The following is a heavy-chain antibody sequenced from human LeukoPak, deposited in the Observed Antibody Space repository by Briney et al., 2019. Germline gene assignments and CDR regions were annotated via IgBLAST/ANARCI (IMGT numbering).Heavy chain of an antibody. CDR2: ISGSGGST. CDR3: AKASGGWYNYYGMDV. Sequence: GGSLRLSCAAFGFTFSSYAMSWVRQAPGKGLEWVSAISGSGGSTYYADSVKGRFTISRDNSKNTLYLQMNSLRAEDTAVYYCAKASGGWYNYYGMDVWGKGTTVTVSS. V-gene: IGHV3-23*01. CDR1: GFTFSSYA. J-gene: IGHJ6*04. D-gene: IGHD6-19*01.